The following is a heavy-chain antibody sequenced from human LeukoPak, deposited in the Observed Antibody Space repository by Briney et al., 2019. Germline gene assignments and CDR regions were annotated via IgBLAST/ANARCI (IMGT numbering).Heavy chain of an antibody. CDR3: ARPSSMVRGQTGYFDY. CDR2: INHSGST. D-gene: IGHD3-10*01. J-gene: IGHJ4*02. CDR1: GGSFSGYY. Sequence: SETLSLTCAVYGGSFSGYYWSWIRQPPGKGLEWIGEINHSGSTNYNPSLKSRVTRSVDTSKNQFSLKLSSVTAADTAVYYCARPSSMVRGQTGYFDYWGQGTLVTVSS. V-gene: IGHV4-34*01.